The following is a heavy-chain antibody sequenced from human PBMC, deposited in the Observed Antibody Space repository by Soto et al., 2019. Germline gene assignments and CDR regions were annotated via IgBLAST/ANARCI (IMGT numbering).Heavy chain of an antibody. D-gene: IGHD3-3*01. CDR2: ISGSGGST. V-gene: IGHV3-23*01. J-gene: IGHJ4*02. Sequence: EVQLLESGGGLVQPGGSLRLSCAASGFTFSSYAMSWVRQAPGKGLEWVSAISGSGGSTYYADSVKGRFTISRDNSKNTLYLQMNSLRAEDTAVYYCAKDARFLEWLSALYFEYWGQGTLVTVSS. CDR1: GFTFSSYA. CDR3: AKDARFLEWLSALYFEY.